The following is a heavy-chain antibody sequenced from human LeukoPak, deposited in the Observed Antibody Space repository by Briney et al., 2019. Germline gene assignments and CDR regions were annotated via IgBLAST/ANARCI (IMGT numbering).Heavy chain of an antibody. CDR2: ISSSGSTI. Sequence: GGSLRLSCAASGFTFTSHGMNWVRQAPGKGLEWVSYISSSGSTIYYADSVKGRFTISRDNAKNSLYLQMNSLRAEDTAVYYCAELGITMIGGVWGKGTTVTISS. J-gene: IGHJ6*04. V-gene: IGHV3-48*04. CDR3: AELGITMIGGV. CDR1: GFTFTSHG. D-gene: IGHD3-10*02.